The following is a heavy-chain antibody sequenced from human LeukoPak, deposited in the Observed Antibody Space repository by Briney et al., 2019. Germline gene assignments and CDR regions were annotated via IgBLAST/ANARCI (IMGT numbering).Heavy chain of an antibody. D-gene: IGHD6-19*01. CDR1: GGSINSYY. CDR2: IYTSGST. CDR3: ARDISSGWFFDY. Sequence: SETLSLTCTVSGGSINSYYWSWIRQPAGKGLEWIGRIYTSGSTNYNPSLKSRVTMSVDTSKNQFSLKLSSVTAADTAVYYCARDISSGWFFDYWGQGTLVTVSS. J-gene: IGHJ4*02. V-gene: IGHV4-4*07.